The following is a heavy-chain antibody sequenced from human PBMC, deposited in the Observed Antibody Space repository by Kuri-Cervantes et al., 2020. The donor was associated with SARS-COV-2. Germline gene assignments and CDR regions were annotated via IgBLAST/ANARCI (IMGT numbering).Heavy chain of an antibody. CDR2: IYWDDDK. Sequence: SGPTLVKPTQTLTLTCTFSGFSLSTSGVGVGWIRQPPGKALEWLALIYWDDDKRYGPSLKSRLTITKDTSKNQVVLTMTNMDPVDTATYYCARIEVWGVYFNYWGQGTLVTVSS. V-gene: IGHV2-5*05. CDR3: ARIEVWGVYFNY. CDR1: GFSLSTSGVG. D-gene: IGHD3-16*01. J-gene: IGHJ4*02.